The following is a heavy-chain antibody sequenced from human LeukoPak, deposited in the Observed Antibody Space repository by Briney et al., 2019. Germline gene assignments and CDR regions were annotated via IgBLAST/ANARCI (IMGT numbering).Heavy chain of an antibody. V-gene: IGHV5-51*01. D-gene: IGHD2-21*02. CDR1: GYPFTSYW. Sequence: GESLKISCKGSGYPFTSYWIGWVRQMPDKGLEWMGIIFPGDSDTRYSPSFQGQVTMSADKSISTAYLQWSSLKASDTAMYYCARTAYCGGDCSPYYFDYWGQGTLVTVSS. CDR2: IFPGDSDT. J-gene: IGHJ4*02. CDR3: ARTAYCGGDCSPYYFDY.